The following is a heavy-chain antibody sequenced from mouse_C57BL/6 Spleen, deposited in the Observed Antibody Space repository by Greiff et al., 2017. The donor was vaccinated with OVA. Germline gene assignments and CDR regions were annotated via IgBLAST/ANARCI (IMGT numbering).Heavy chain of an antibody. Sequence: QVQLQQPGAELVMPGASVKLSCKASGYTFTSYWMHWVKQRPGQGLEWIGEIDPSDSYTNYNQKFKGKSTLTVDKSTSTACMQISSLTSEDSAVYYRARGRGDYWGQGTTLTVSS. J-gene: IGHJ2*01. CDR1: GYTFTSYW. CDR3: ARGRGDY. V-gene: IGHV1-69*01. CDR2: IDPSDSYT.